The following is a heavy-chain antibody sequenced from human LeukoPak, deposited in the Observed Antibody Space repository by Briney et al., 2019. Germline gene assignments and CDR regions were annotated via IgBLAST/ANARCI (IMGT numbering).Heavy chain of an antibody. D-gene: IGHD1-26*01. CDR1: GFTFSDYY. CDR3: AKVKRSGSYYVPPGAFDY. Sequence: GGSLRLSCAASGFTFSDYYMSWIRQAPGKGLEWVSYISSSGSTIYYADSVKGRFTISRDNAKNSLYLQMNSLRAEDTAVYYCAKVKRSGSYYVPPGAFDYWGQGTLVTVSS. V-gene: IGHV3-11*01. CDR2: ISSSGSTI. J-gene: IGHJ4*02.